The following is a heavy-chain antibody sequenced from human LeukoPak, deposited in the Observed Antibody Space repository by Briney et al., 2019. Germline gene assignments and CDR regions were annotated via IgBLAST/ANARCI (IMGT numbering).Heavy chain of an antibody. CDR2: IYYSGST. D-gene: IGHD3-3*01. CDR3: ARAASHYDFWSGYYRFQLDY. CDR1: GGSISSYY. V-gene: IGHV4-59*01. Sequence: SETLSLTCTVSGGSISSYYWSWIRQPPGKGLEWIGYIYYSGSTNYNPSLKSRVTISVDTSKIQFSLKLSSVTAADTAVYYCARAASHYDFWSGYYRFQLDYWGQGTLVTVSS. J-gene: IGHJ4*02.